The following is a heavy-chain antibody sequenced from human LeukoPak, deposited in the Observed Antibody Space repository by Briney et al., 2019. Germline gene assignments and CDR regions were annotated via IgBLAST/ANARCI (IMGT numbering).Heavy chain of an antibody. CDR3: AAVGGTPVIRVFVFDF. Sequence: ASVKVSCKASGFTFTSSAMQWVRQARGQRLEWIGWIVVGSGNTNYAQKFQERVTITRDMSTSTAYMELSSLRSEDTAVYYCAAVGGTPVIRVFVFDFGGQGTRVTV. CDR2: IVVGSGNT. D-gene: IGHD4-23*01. CDR1: GFTFTSSA. V-gene: IGHV1-58*02. J-gene: IGHJ3*01.